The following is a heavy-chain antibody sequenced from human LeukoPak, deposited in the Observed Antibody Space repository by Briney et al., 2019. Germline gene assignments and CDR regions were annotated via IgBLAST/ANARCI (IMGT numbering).Heavy chain of an antibody. CDR1: GFTFRSYW. CDR3: ARDGGFDTTYYYYYYGMDV. CDR2: IKQDGSEK. V-gene: IGHV3-7*03. J-gene: IGHJ6*04. D-gene: IGHD3-16*01. Sequence: GGSLRLSCAASGFTFRSYWMSWVRQAPGKGLEWVGNIKQDGSEKYYVDSVKGRFTISRDNAKNSLYLQMNSLRAEDTAVYYCARDGGFDTTYYYYYYGMDVWGKGTTVTVSS.